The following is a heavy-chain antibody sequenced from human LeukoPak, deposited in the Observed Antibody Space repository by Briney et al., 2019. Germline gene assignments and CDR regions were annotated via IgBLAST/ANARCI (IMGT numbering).Heavy chain of an antibody. CDR3: ARDSTLRPCDY. J-gene: IGHJ4*02. Sequence: ASVKVSCKASGYTFTSFGISWVRQAPGQGPEWMGWISAYNGNTNYIQKFQGRVTMTTDTSTNTACMELRNLTSDDTGVYYCARDSTLRPCDYWGQETLVTVSS. V-gene: IGHV1-18*01. CDR2: ISAYNGNT. D-gene: IGHD3-16*01. CDR1: GYTFTSFG.